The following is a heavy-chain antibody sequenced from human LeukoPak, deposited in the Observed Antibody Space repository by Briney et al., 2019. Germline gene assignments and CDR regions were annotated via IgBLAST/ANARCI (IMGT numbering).Heavy chain of an antibody. CDR2: ICYDGSNK. D-gene: IGHD6-19*01. J-gene: IGHJ5*02. CDR3: ARDRYISGWSEGEWYWFDP. V-gene: IGHV3-33*01. CDR1: GFTFSSYG. Sequence: GGSLRLSCAASGFTFSSYGMHWVRQAPGKGLEWVAVICYDGSNKYYADSVKGRFTISRDNSKNTLYLQMNSLRSEDTAVYYCARDRYISGWSEGEWYWFDPWGQGTLVTVSS.